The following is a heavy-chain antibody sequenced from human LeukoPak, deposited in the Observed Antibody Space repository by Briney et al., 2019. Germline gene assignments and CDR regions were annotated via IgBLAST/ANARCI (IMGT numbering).Heavy chain of an antibody. CDR3: ARGKWNRPGYMDV. CDR2: IIPIFGTA. CDR1: GGTFSSYA. J-gene: IGHJ6*03. V-gene: IGHV1-69*05. Sequence: ASVKVSCKASGGTFSSYAVSWVRQAPGQGLEWMGGIIPIFGTANYAQNFQGRVTITTDESTTTAYMRLSSLRSEDTAVYYCARGKWNRPGYMDVWSKGTTVTVSS. D-gene: IGHD1-1*01.